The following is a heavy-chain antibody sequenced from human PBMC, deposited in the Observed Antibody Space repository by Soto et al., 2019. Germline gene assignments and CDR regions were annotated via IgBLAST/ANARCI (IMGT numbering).Heavy chain of an antibody. CDR3: ARRAMVRGVRKTYYYMDV. Sequence: GGSLRLSCAASGFTFSDYYMSWIRQAPGKGLEWVSYISSSGSTIYYADSVKGRFTISRDNAKNSLYLQMNSLRAEDTAVYYCARRAMVRGVRKTYYYMDVWGKGTTVTVSS. CDR2: ISSSGSTI. J-gene: IGHJ6*03. CDR1: GFTFSDYY. V-gene: IGHV3-11*01. D-gene: IGHD3-10*01.